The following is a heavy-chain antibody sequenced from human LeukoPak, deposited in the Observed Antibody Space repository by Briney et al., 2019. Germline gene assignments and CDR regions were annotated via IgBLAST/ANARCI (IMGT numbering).Heavy chain of an antibody. CDR2: ISSSSSYI. V-gene: IGHV3-21*01. D-gene: IGHD5-12*01. CDR3: ARDGSYDAFDI. J-gene: IGHJ3*02. Sequence: PGGSLRLSCAASGFTFSSYSMNWVRQAPGKGLEWVSSISSSSSYIYYADSVKGRFTISRDNSKNTLYLQMNSLRAEDTAVYYCARDGSYDAFDIWGQGTMVTVSS. CDR1: GFTFSSYS.